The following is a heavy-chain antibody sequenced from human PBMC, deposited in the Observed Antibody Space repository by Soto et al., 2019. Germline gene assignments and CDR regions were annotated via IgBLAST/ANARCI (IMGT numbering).Heavy chain of an antibody. J-gene: IGHJ4*02. CDR1: GFSLSTSGVG. CDR2: IYWDDDK. CDR3: AHRRSGRVVYYFGY. Sequence: QITLKESGPTLVKPTQTLTLTCTFSGFSLSTSGVGVGWIRQPPGKALEWLALIYWDDDKRYSPSLKSRLTIPKDTSNKQVVLTMTNMDPVDTATYYCAHRRSGRVVYYFGYWGQGTLVTVSS. D-gene: IGHD1-26*01. V-gene: IGHV2-5*02.